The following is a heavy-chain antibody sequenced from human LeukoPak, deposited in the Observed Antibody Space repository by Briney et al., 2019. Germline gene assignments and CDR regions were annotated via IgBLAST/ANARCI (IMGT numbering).Heavy chain of an antibody. CDR2: FYHGGST. D-gene: IGHD5-24*01. Sequence: SETLSLTCTVSGYSISTGYYWDWIRQPPGKGLEWIGTFYHGGSTYYNPSLKSRVTISVDTSKNQFSLNLTSVTAADTATYYCAKGWGNNPCDDWGQGILVTVSS. CDR3: AKGWGNNPCDD. J-gene: IGHJ4*02. V-gene: IGHV4-38-2*02. CDR1: GYSISTGYY.